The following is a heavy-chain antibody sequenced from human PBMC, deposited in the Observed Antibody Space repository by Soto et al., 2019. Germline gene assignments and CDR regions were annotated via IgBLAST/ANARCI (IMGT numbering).Heavy chain of an antibody. Sequence: ASETLSLTCTVSGASMSSHYWTWLRQSPGKGLEWIGYISYSGSTYYNPSHKSRVTISADTSRNQFSLKLSAVISADTAVYYCARADPDASVGYWGQGTLVTVS. CDR3: ARADPDASVGY. J-gene: IGHJ4*02. D-gene: IGHD3-16*01. CDR1: GASMSSHY. CDR2: ISYSGST. V-gene: IGHV4-59*11.